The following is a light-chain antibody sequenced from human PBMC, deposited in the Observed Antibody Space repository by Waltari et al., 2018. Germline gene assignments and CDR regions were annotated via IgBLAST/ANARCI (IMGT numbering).Light chain of an antibody. J-gene: IGLJ1*01. Sequence: QSALTQPASVSGSPGQSITISCTGTSSDVGTYNSVSWYQQHPGKGPKLIIYEVNKRSSGVSNRVSGSKSGNTASLTISGLQTEDEAEYYCSSYTGWIYVFGSGTKVTVL. CDR2: EVN. V-gene: IGLV2-14*02. CDR1: SSDVGTYNS. CDR3: SSYTGWIYV.